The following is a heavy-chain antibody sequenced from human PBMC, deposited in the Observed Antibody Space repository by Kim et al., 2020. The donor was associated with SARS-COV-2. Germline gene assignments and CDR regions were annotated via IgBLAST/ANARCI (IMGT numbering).Heavy chain of an antibody. J-gene: IGHJ5*02. CDR3: ARDLYSYGSVWFDP. CDR1: GYTFTSYG. V-gene: IGHV1-18*01. D-gene: IGHD5-18*01. Sequence: ASVKVSCKASGYTFTSYGISWVRQAPGQGLEWMGWISAYNGNTNYAQKLQGRVTMTTDTSTSTAYMELRSLRSDDTAVYYCARDLYSYGSVWFDPWGQGTLVTVSS. CDR2: ISAYNGNT.